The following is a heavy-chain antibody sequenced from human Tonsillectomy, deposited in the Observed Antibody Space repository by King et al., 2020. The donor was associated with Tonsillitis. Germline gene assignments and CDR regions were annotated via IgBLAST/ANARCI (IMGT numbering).Heavy chain of an antibody. D-gene: IGHD6-19*01. CDR1: GGSISSGAYY. J-gene: IGHJ5*02. V-gene: IGHV4-61*02. CDR3: VGEGVTVAGTRWNWFDP. CDR2: IYTSGST. Sequence: QLQESGPGLVKPSQTLSLNCSVSGGSISSGAYYWAWIRQPAGKGLEWIGRIYTSGSTNYNPSLKSRVTLSLDTSQNQFSLKLTSVTAADTALYYCVGEGVTVAGTRWNWFDPWGQGTLVTVSS.